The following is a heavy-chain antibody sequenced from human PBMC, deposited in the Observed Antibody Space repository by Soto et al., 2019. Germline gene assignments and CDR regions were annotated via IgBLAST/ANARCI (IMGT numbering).Heavy chain of an antibody. Sequence: ASETMSLTCNVYGVSISDTSYYWGWIRQPPGKGLEWIWTIYFNGNTFYNPSPKSRLTISVDTSKKQISLRLTSVTAADTAVYYCARQGSYWGQGTLVTVSS. CDR1: GVSISDTSYY. V-gene: IGHV4-39*01. CDR2: IYFNGNT. J-gene: IGHJ4*02. CDR3: ARQGSY.